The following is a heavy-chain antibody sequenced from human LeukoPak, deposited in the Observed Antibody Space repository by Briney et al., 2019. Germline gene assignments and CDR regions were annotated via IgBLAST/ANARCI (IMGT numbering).Heavy chain of an antibody. CDR1: GFTFSSYA. J-gene: IGHJ4*02. CDR2: ISYDGSNK. Sequence: GGSLRPSCAASGFTFSSYAMHWVRQAPGKGLEWVAVISYDGSNKYYADSVKGRFTISRDNSKNTLYLQMNSLRGDDTAVYFCARGGNIYLSGKTKIFEDWGQGTLVTVSS. CDR3: ARGGNIYLSGKTKIFED. D-gene: IGHD2/OR15-2a*01. V-gene: IGHV3-30-3*01.